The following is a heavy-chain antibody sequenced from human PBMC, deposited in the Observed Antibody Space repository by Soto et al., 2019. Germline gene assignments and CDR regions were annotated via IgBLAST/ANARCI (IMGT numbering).Heavy chain of an antibody. D-gene: IGHD1-7*01. CDR2: ISSSGSTI. CDR3: ARDGNWNYGRPDPFDI. J-gene: IGHJ3*02. CDR1: GFTFSDYY. V-gene: IGHV3-11*01. Sequence: GGSLRLSCAASGFTFSDYYMSWIRQAPGKGLEWVSYISSSGSTIYYADSVKGRFTISRDNAKNSLYLQMNSLRAEDTAVYYCARDGNWNYGRPDPFDIWGQGTMVTVSS.